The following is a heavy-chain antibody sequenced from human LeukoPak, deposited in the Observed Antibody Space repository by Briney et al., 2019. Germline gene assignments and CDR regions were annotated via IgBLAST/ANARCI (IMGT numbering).Heavy chain of an antibody. J-gene: IGHJ3*02. V-gene: IGHV4-59*01. Sequence: PSETLSLTCTVSSGSIISYYWSWIRQPPGKGLEWIGYIYYSGSNNYNPSLKSRVTISVDTSKNQFSLKLSSVTAADTAVYYCARVMAYYYDSSGLGHDAFGIWGQGTMVTVSS. CDR1: SGSIISYY. CDR3: ARVMAYYYDSSGLGHDAFGI. CDR2: IYYSGSN. D-gene: IGHD3-22*01.